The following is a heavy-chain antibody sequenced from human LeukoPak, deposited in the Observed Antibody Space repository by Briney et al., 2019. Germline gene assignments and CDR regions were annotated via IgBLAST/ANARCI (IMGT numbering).Heavy chain of an antibody. D-gene: IGHD1-26*01. Sequence: SETLSLTCTVSGGSINSGSYYWGWIRQPPGKGLEWIGSIYYSGSPSYNPSLKSRVTISIDTSKNQFSLKLSSVTAADTAVYYCVRDRVGTTGVPYFDFWGQGTLVTVSS. V-gene: IGHV4-39*07. J-gene: IGHJ4*01. CDR2: IYYSGSP. CDR3: VRDRVGTTGVPYFDF. CDR1: GGSINSGSYY.